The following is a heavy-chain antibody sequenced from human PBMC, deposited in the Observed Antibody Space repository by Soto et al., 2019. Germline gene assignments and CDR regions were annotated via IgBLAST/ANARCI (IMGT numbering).Heavy chain of an antibody. CDR3: AKDRYCSGGSCYNYGMDV. D-gene: IGHD2-15*01. Sequence: AGGSLRLSCAASGFTFSSYAMSWVRQAPGKGLEWVSAISGSGGSTYYADSVKGRFTISRDNSKNTLYLQMNSLRAEDTAVYYYAKDRYCSGGSCYNYGMDVWGQGTTVTVSS. J-gene: IGHJ6*02. CDR2: ISGSGGST. CDR1: GFTFSSYA. V-gene: IGHV3-23*01.